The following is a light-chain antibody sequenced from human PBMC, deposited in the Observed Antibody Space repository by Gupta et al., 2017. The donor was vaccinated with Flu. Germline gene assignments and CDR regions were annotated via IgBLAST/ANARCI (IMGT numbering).Light chain of an antibody. CDR3: QQDDSYPFT. CDR1: QGISSY. V-gene: IGKV1-8*01. CDR2: AAS. Sequence: AIRMTQSPSSFSASTGDRVTITCRASQGISSYLAWYQQKPGKAPKLLIYAASTLQSGVPSRFTGSGSGTDFTLTIICLQPEDFATYYCQQDDSYPFTFGGGTKVEIK. J-gene: IGKJ4*01.